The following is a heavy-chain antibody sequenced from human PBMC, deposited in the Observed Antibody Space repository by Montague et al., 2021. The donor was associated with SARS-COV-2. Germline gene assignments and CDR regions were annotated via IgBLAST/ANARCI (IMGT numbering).Heavy chain of an antibody. CDR1: GSSVRSYY. J-gene: IGHJ3*02. V-gene: IGHV4-59*05. CDR3: ARRPGASYYVFWSGGFDI. Sequence: SETLSLTCIVSGSSVRSYYWSWIRQPPGKGLEWIGSIHYSGSTSYNPSLKSRVTISIDTSKNHFSLRVNSVTAADSAVYFCARRPGASYYVFWSGGFDIWGQGTMVTVS. CDR2: IHYSGST. D-gene: IGHD3-3*01.